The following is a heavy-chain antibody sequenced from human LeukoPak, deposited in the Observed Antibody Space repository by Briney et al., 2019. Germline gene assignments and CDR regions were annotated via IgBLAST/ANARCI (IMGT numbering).Heavy chain of an antibody. J-gene: IGHJ3*02. D-gene: IGHD3-10*01. Sequence: GGSLRLSCAASGFTFSSYGMSWFRQAPGKGLEWLSAISGSGGSTYYADSVQGRFTISRDNSKNTLYLQMSSLRAEDTAVYYCARSIYASGSYYAFDIWGQGTMVTVSS. CDR1: GFTFSSYG. CDR2: ISGSGGST. CDR3: ARSIYASGSYYAFDI. V-gene: IGHV3-23*01.